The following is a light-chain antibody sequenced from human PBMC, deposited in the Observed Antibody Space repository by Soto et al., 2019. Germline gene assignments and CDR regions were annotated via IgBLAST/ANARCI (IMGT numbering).Light chain of an antibody. CDR1: QSVSSN. CDR3: HQYDDGPYT. J-gene: IGKJ2*01. CDR2: GAS. Sequence: VMTQSPATLSVPPGERATLSCRASQSVSSNVAWYQQIPGQTPRLLIYGASTRATGIPVRFSGSGSGTEFTLTISSLQSEDFAVYYCHQYDDGPYTFGQGTKVDIK. V-gene: IGKV3-15*01.